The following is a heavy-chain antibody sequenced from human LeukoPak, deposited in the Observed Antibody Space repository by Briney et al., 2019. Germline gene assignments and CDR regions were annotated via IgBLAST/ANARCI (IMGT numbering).Heavy chain of an antibody. CDR2: VNPNSGGT. D-gene: IGHD2-2*01. V-gene: IGHV1-2*04. Sequence: GAWVKCSSKASGYTSPGDYMHWVRPGPGQGMGWMGWVNPNSGGTNSTQKFRRWVTMTRDTSISTAYMELSRLRSDDTAVYYCARAGTSNDWFDPWGQGTLVTVSS. CDR1: GYTSPGDY. J-gene: IGHJ5*02. CDR3: ARAGTSNDWFDP.